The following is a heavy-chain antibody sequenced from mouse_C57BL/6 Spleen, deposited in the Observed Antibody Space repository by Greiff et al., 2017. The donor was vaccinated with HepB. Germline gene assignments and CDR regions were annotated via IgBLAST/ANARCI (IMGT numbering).Heavy chain of an antibody. V-gene: IGHV1-82*01. CDR1: GYAFSSSW. J-gene: IGHJ2*01. Sequence: QVQLKESGPELVKPGASVKISCKASGYAFSSSWMNWVKQRPGKGLEWIGRINPGDGDTNYNGKFKGKATLTADKSSSTAYMQLSSLTSEDSAVYFCSRSGGYYYFDYWGQGTTLTVSS. D-gene: IGHD2-3*01. CDR3: SRSGGYYYFDY. CDR2: INPGDGDT.